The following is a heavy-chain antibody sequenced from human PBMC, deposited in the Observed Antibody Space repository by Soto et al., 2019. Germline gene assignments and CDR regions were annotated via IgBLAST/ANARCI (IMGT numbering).Heavy chain of an antibody. V-gene: IGHV4-61*01. Sequence: QVQLQESGPGLVKPSETLSLTCTVSGGSVSSGSYYWSWIRQPPGKGLEWIGYIYYSGSTNYNPSLKSRVTISVDTSKNQFSLKLSSVTAADTAVYYCARDEEVAAAGTPFRYWGQGTLVTVSS. CDR2: IYYSGST. CDR3: ARDEEVAAAGTPFRY. CDR1: GGSVSSGSYY. J-gene: IGHJ4*02. D-gene: IGHD6-13*01.